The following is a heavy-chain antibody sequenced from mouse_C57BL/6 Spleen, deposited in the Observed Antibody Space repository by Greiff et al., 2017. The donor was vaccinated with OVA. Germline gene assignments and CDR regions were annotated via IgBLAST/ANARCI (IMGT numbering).Heavy chain of an antibody. D-gene: IGHD3-2*02. V-gene: IGHV5-16*01. Sequence: DVHLVESEGGLVQPGSSMKLSCTASGFTFSDYCMAWVRQVPEKGLEWVANINYDGSSTYYLDSLKSRFIISRDNAKNILYLQMSSLKSEDTATYYCAREMDSSNYFDYWGQGTTLTVSS. CDR1: GFTFSDYC. CDR3: AREMDSSNYFDY. J-gene: IGHJ2*01. CDR2: INYDGSST.